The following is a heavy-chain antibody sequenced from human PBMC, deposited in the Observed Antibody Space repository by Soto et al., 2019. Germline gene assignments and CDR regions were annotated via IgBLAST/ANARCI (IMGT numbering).Heavy chain of an antibody. CDR1: GFTFSSYA. CDR3: AKAREYYGSGFDS. CDR2: MTGSGGST. V-gene: IGHV3-23*01. J-gene: IGHJ4*02. Sequence: GGSLILSCAASGFTFSSYAMSWVRQAPGKGLEWVSIMTGSGGSTYHADSVKGRFTMSRDNSKNTLYLQMNTLRAEDTAVYYCAKAREYYGSGFDSWGQGTLVTVSS. D-gene: IGHD3-10*01.